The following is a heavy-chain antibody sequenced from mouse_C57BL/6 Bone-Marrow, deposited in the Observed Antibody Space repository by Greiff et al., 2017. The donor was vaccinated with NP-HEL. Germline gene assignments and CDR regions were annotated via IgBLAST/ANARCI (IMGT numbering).Heavy chain of an antibody. CDR3: ARGYYY. CDR1: GFTFSSYA. CDR2: ISDGGSYT. V-gene: IGHV5-4*01. J-gene: IGHJ2*01. D-gene: IGHD2-14*01. Sequence: EVQRVESGGGLVKPGGSLKLSCAASGFTFSSYAMSWVRQTPEKRLEWVATISDGGSYTYYPDNVKGRFTISRDNAKNNLYLQMSHLKSEDTAMYYCARGYYYWGQGTTLTVSS.